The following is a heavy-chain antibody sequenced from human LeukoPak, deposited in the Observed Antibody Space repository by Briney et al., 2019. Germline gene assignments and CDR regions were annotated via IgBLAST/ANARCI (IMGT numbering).Heavy chain of an antibody. D-gene: IGHD4-23*01. CDR1: GYTFTSYD. J-gene: IGHJ5*02. Sequence: ASVKVSCKASGYTFTSYDINWVRQATGQGLEWMGWMNPNSGNTGYAQEFRGRVTMTTNTSISTAYMELSSLRSDDTAVYYCARVPVGTPGWFDPWGQGTLVTVSS. CDR3: ARVPVGTPGWFDP. CDR2: MNPNSGNT. V-gene: IGHV1-8*01.